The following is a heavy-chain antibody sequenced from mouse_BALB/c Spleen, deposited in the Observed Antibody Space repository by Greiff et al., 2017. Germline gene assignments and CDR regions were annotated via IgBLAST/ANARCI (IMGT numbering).Heavy chain of an antibody. CDR2: INPSSGYT. CDR1: GYTFTSYT. D-gene: IGHD1-1*01. V-gene: IGHV1-4*01. J-gene: IGHJ3*01. CDR3: ARSPDDYGSTRPNPPWFAY. Sequence: QVQLQQSGAELARPGASVKMSCKASGYTFTSYTMHWVKQRPGQGLEWIGYINPSSGYTNYNQKFKDKATLTADKSSSTAYMQLSSLTSEDSAVYYCARSPDDYGSTRPNPPWFAYWGQGTLVTVSA.